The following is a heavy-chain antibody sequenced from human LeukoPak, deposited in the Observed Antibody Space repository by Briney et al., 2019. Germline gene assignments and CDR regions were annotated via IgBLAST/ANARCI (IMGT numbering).Heavy chain of an antibody. CDR1: GGTFSSYA. D-gene: IGHD2-15*01. V-gene: IGHV1-69*01. CDR3: ARAPDLYCSGGSCYNEFDP. CDR2: IIPIFGTA. J-gene: IGHJ5*02. Sequence: GSXXKVSCKASGGTFSSYAISWVRQAPGQGLEWMGGIIPIFGTANYAQKFQGRVTITADESTSTAYMELSSLRSEDTAVYYCARAPDLYCSGGSCYNEFDPWGQGTLVTVSS.